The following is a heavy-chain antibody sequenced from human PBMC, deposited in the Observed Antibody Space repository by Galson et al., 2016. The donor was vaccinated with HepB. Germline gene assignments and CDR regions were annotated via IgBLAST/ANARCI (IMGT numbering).Heavy chain of an antibody. Sequence: SLRLSCAASGFTFSSYGMNWVRQAPGKGLEWVSFISSSSSYIHYAESVKGRFTISRDNAKNSPYLQMNSLRAEDTAVYYCAREKVVYRTTSFNDGMDVWGLGTTVTVSS. CDR2: ISSSSSYI. CDR1: GFTFSSYG. V-gene: IGHV3-21*01. CDR3: AREKVVYRTTSFNDGMDV. J-gene: IGHJ6*02. D-gene: IGHD2-8*02.